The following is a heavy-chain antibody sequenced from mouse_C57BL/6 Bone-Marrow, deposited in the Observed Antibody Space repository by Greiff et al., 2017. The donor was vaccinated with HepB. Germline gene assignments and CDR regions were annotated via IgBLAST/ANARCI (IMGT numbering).Heavy chain of an antibody. V-gene: IGHV1-81*01. J-gene: IGHJ2*01. Sequence: QVQLQQSGAELARPGASVKLSCKASGYTFTSYGISWVKQRTGQGLEWIGEIYPRSGNTYYNEKFKGKATLTADKSSSTAYMELRSLTSEDSAVYFCASMRAYYGEFDYWGQGTTLTVSS. CDR3: ASMRAYYGEFDY. CDR1: GYTFTSYG. CDR2: IYPRSGNT. D-gene: IGHD2-10*01.